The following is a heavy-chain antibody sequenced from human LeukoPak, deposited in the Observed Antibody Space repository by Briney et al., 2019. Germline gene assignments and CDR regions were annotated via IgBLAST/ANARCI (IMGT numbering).Heavy chain of an antibody. Sequence: GRSLRLSCAASGLTFSRNAVHWVRQAPGKGLEWVAVISYDGSNKYYADSVKGRFTISRDNSKNTLYLQMNSLRPEDTAVYHCARPYSSSWWRGMDVWGQGTTVTVSS. CDR2: ISYDGSNK. CDR1: GLTFSRNA. CDR3: ARPYSSSWWRGMDV. V-gene: IGHV3-30-3*01. J-gene: IGHJ6*02. D-gene: IGHD6-13*01.